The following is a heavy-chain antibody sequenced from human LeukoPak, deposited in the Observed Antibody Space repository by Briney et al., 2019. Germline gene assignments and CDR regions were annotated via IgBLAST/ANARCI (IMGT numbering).Heavy chain of an antibody. J-gene: IGHJ3*01. CDR1: GFTVSSNY. Sequence: PGGSLRLSCAASGFTVSSNYMSWVRQAPGKGLEWVSLIYSGGSTYYADSVKGRFTISRDNSKNTLYLQMNNLRAEDTAVYYCASIGKGDCSSTSCYVPAATLAFDFWGQGTMVTVSS. D-gene: IGHD2-2*01. CDR3: ASIGKGDCSSTSCYVPAATLAFDF. CDR2: IYSGGST. V-gene: IGHV3-66*01.